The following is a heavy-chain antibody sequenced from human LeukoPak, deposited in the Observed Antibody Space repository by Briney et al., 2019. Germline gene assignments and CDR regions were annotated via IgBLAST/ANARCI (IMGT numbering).Heavy chain of an antibody. V-gene: IGHV3-53*01. CDR3: ARGASRISWPGIDY. Sequence: GGSLRLSCAASGFTFSSYSMNWVRQSPGRGLEWLSSSYSAGATYYADSVKGRFTISRDHSNNSVSLQMTNLRVEDTAIYYCARGASRISWPGIDYWGQETLVTVSS. D-gene: IGHD3-3*02. J-gene: IGHJ4*02. CDR2: SYSAGAT. CDR1: GFTFSSYS.